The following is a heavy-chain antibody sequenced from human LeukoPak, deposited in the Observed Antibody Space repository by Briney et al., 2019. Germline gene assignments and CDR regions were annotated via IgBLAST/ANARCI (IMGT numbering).Heavy chain of an antibody. CDR2: IYYSGST. J-gene: IGHJ5*02. Sequence: SETLSLTCTVSGGSISNYYWSWIRQPPGKGLEWIGYIYYSGSTNYNPSLKSRVTISVDTSKNHFSLKVSSVTAADTAVYYCARGSIAAAEGSHWFDPWGQGTLVTVSS. CDR3: ARGSIAAAEGSHWFDP. CDR1: GGSISNYY. V-gene: IGHV4-59*01. D-gene: IGHD6-13*01.